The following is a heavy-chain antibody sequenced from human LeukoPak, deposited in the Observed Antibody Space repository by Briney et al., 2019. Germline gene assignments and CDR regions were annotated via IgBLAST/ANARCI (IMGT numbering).Heavy chain of an antibody. CDR1: GFTFSSYW. V-gene: IGHV3-74*01. J-gene: IGHJ4*02. CDR2: INSEGSST. D-gene: IGHD3-10*01. Sequence: PGGSLRLSCAASGFTFSSYWMHRVRQAPGKGLVWVSRINSEGSSTSYADSVKGRFTISRDNAKNTLYLQMNSLRAEDTAVYYCALMVRGFTFDYWGQGTLVTVSS. CDR3: ALMVRGFTFDY.